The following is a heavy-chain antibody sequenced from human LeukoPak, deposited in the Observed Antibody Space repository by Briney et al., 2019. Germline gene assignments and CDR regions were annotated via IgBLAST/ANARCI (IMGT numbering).Heavy chain of an antibody. D-gene: IGHD5-18*01. CDR1: GASVSGSNYY. Sequence: SETLSLTCAVSGASVSGSNYYWGWIRQPPGKGLEWIGNIYSSGSTYYNASLQSRVTISIDTSKNQFSLKLSSVTAADTAVYYWARESLFRNGYSYGSVCYWGQGTLVTVSS. V-gene: IGHV4-39*07. CDR2: IYSSGST. J-gene: IGHJ4*02. CDR3: ARESLFRNGYSYGSVCY.